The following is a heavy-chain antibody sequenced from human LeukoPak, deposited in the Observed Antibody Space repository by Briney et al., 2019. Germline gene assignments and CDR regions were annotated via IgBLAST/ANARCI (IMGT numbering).Heavy chain of an antibody. Sequence: SETLSLTCTVSGGCISSYYWSWIRQPPGKGLEWIGYIYYSGSTNYNPSLKSRVTISVDTSKNQFSLKLSSVTAADTAVYYCARHPCSGGSCYSIDYWGQGTLVTVSS. CDR1: GGCISSYY. CDR3: ARHPCSGGSCYSIDY. CDR2: IYYSGST. V-gene: IGHV4-59*08. D-gene: IGHD2-15*01. J-gene: IGHJ4*02.